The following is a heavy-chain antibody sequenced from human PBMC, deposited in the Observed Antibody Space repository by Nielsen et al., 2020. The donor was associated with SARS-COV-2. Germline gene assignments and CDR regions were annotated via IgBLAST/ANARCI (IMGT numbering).Heavy chain of an antibody. CDR3: ARVQPGIAAAGENGMDV. Sequence: GSLRLSCTVSGGSISSYYWSWIRQPPGKGLEWIGYIYYSGSTNYNPSLKSRVTISVDTSKNQFSLKLSSVTAADTAVYYCARVQPGIAAAGENGMDVWGQGTTVTVSS. CDR1: GGSISSYY. CDR2: IYYSGST. V-gene: IGHV4-59*13. J-gene: IGHJ6*02. D-gene: IGHD6-13*01.